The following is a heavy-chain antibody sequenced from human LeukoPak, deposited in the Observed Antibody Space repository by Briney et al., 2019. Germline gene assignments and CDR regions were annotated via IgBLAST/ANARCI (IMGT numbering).Heavy chain of an antibody. J-gene: IGHJ4*02. CDR3: ARDLRAAAGTSLDYFDY. V-gene: IGHV7-4-1*02. Sequence: ASVKVSCKASGYTFTSYAMNWVRQAPGQGLEWMGWINTNTGNPTYAQGFTGRFVFSLDTSVSTAYLQISSLKAEDTAVYYCARDLRAAAGTSLDYFDYWGQGTLVTVSS. CDR1: GYTFTSYA. CDR2: INTNTGNP. D-gene: IGHD6-13*01.